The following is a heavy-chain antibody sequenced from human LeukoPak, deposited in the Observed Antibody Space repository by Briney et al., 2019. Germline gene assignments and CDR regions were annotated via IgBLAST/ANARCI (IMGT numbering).Heavy chain of an antibody. J-gene: IGHJ4*02. CDR2: IRSKANSYAT. CDR1: GFTFSGSA. CDR3: TRHKTTGYYDY. V-gene: IGHV3-73*01. Sequence: GGSLRLSCAASGFTFSGSAMHWVRQASGKGLEWVGRIRSKANSYATAYAASVKGRFTISRDDSKDTAYPQMNSLKTEDTAVYYCTRHKTTGYYDYWGQGTLVTVSS. D-gene: IGHD3-9*01.